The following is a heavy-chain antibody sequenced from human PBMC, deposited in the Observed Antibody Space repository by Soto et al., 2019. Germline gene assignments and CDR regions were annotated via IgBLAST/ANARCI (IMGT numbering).Heavy chain of an antibody. Sequence: GGSLRLSCAASGFTFSSYSMNWVRQAPGKGLEWVSYITGSSSYIYYADSVRGRFTISRDNSKNSLYLQMNSLRAEDTAVYYCARDQTRDYWGQGTLVTVSS. CDR3: ARDQTRDY. J-gene: IGHJ4*02. V-gene: IGHV3-21*01. CDR2: ITGSSSYI. D-gene: IGHD4-17*01. CDR1: GFTFSSYS.